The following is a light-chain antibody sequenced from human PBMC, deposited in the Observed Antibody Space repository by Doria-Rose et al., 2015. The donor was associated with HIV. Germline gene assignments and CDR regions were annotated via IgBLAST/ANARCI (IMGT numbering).Light chain of an antibody. V-gene: IGKV3-20*01. J-gene: IGKJ5*01. CDR3: QQYGSLSAIT. CDR1: QTIPRKY. CDR2: GAS. Sequence: EIVLTQSPGTLSLSTGERATLSCRASQTIPRKYLGRYQQQLGQAPRLLIYGASSGATGIPDRFSGSGSGTDFTLTISRLEPEDFAVYYCQQYGSLSAITFGQGTRLEIK.